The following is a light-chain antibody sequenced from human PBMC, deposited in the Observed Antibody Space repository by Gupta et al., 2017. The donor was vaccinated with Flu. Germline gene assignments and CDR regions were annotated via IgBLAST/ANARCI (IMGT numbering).Light chain of an antibody. CDR3: VIYMDSAISGV. J-gene: IGLJ3*02. CDR2: RTH. CDR1: GSVSTSNY. V-gene: IGLV8-61*01. Sequence: GSVSTSNYPAWYQQTPGRPPRTLIYRTHSRVFGVPDRFSGSILGDKAALTITGAQADDESDYYCVIYMDSAISGVFGGGTKLTVL.